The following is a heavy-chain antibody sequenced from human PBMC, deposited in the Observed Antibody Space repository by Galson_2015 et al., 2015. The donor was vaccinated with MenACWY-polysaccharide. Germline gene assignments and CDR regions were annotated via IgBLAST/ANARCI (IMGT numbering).Heavy chain of an antibody. V-gene: IGHV3-15*01. CDR2: IKSKIDGGTT. CDR3: TTITMVIVHEDH. CDR1: GFTFSNAW. Sequence: SLRLSCAASGFTFSNAWMSWVRQAPGKGLEWVGRIKSKIDGGTTDYGAPVKGRFTISRDDSKNTLYLQMNSLRSEDTAVYYCTTITMVIVHEDHWGQGTLVTVSS. J-gene: IGHJ4*02. D-gene: IGHD3-10*01.